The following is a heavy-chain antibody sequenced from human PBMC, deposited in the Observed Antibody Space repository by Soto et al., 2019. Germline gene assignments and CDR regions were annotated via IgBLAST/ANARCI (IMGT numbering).Heavy chain of an antibody. D-gene: IGHD6-19*01. CDR3: AKLNQWLERLDY. V-gene: IGHV3-23*01. J-gene: IGHJ4*02. Sequence: QAGGSLRLSCAASGFTFSSYAMSWVRQAPGKGLEWVSAISGSGGSTYYADSVKGRFTISRDNSKNTLYLQMNSLRAEDTAVYYCAKLNQWLERLDYWGQGTLVTVSS. CDR1: GFTFSSYA. CDR2: ISGSGGST.